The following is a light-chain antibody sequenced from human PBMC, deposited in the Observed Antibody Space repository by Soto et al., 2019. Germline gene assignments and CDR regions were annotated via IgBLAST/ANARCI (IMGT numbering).Light chain of an antibody. CDR2: EVS. Sequence: QSALTQPASVSGSPGQSITISSTGSSSDVGGYNYVSWYQQHTGKAPKLMIYEVSNRPSGVSNRFSGSKSGNTASLTISGLQAEDEADYYCSSYTSSSTRVFGGGTKLTVL. CDR3: SSYTSSSTRV. CDR1: SSDVGGYNY. V-gene: IGLV2-14*01. J-gene: IGLJ2*01.